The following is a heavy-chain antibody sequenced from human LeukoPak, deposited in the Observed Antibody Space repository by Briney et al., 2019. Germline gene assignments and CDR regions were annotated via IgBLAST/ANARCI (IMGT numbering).Heavy chain of an antibody. D-gene: IGHD1-20*01. CDR1: GYTFTSYY. CDR3: ASRQIDNWDTTYYFDY. CDR2: INPSGGST. Sequence: ASVKVSCKASGYTFTSYYMHWVRQAPGQGLEWMGIINPSGGSTSYAQKFQGRVTMTRDTSTSTVYMELSSLRSEDTAVHYCASRQIDNWDTTYYFDYWGQGTLVTVSS. J-gene: IGHJ4*02. V-gene: IGHV1-46*01.